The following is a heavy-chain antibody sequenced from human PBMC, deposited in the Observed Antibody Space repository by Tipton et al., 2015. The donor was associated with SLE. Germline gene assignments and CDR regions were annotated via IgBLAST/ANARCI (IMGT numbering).Heavy chain of an antibody. CDR3: AALTYYYDSSGSGACRY. CDR1: GGSFSGYY. Sequence: TLSLTCAVYGGSFSGYYWSWIRQPPGKGLEGIGEINHSGSTNYNPSLKSRVTISVDTSKNQFSLKLSSVTAADTAVYYCAALTYYYDSSGSGACRYWGQGTLVTVSS. V-gene: IGHV4-34*01. J-gene: IGHJ4*02. D-gene: IGHD3-22*01. CDR2: INHSGST.